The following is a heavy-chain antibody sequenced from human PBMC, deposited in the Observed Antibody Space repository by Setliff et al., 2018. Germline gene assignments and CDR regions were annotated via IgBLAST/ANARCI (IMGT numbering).Heavy chain of an antibody. Sequence: GGSLRLSCTVSGFTFSTYWMHWVRQAPGKGLVWVSRIRHDGSITNYADSVKGRFSISRDNAKNSLYLQMNSLRAEDTAVYYCARNPSWDIWGQGTMVTVSS. CDR3: ARNPSWDI. D-gene: IGHD3-10*01. J-gene: IGHJ3*02. CDR1: GFTFSTYW. V-gene: IGHV3-74*01. CDR2: IRHDGSIT.